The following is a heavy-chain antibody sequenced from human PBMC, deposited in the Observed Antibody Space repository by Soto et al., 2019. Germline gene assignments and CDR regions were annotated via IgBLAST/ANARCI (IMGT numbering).Heavy chain of an antibody. CDR2: IYYSGST. D-gene: IGHD5-12*01. J-gene: IGHJ4*02. CDR3: ARGRDGSFFDR. CDR1: SASNSSGGYY. Sequence: SETLSLTCVVSSASNSSGGYYWSWIRQHPGKGLEWIGYIYYSGSTFYNPSLKSRTTMSVDTSKNQFSLKLRSVTAADTAVYFCARGRDGSFFDRWGQGTLVTVSS. V-gene: IGHV4-31*11.